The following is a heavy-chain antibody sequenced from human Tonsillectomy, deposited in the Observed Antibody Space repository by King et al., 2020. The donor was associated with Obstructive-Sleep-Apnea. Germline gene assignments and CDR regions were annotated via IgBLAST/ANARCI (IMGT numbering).Heavy chain of an antibody. V-gene: IGHV1-2*06. CDR1: GYTFTGYY. CDR2: INPNSGGT. Sequence: QLVQSGAEVKKPGTSVKVSCRSSGYTFTGYYMHWVRQAPGQGLEWMGRINPNSGGTHFAQQFQGRVTMTRDTSISTAYMDLSRLRSDDTAVYYCAGDIGIADCDYWGQGTLVTVSS. J-gene: IGHJ4*02. D-gene: IGHD1-26*01. CDR3: AGDIGIADCDY.